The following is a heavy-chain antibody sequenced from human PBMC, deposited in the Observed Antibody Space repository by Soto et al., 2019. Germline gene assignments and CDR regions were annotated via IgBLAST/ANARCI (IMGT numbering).Heavy chain of an antibody. CDR1: GFTFTSYG. Sequence: GGSLRLSCVASGFTFTSYGMAWVRHAPGKGLEWVSSISSSGDYTYYGDSVKGRFTTSRDNAKMSLYLQMSNLRAEDTALYYCVRDSSSSNYYYYGLGVWGQGTTVTVSS. CDR2: ISSSGDYT. D-gene: IGHD3-22*01. V-gene: IGHV3-21*01. J-gene: IGHJ6*02. CDR3: VRDSSSSNYYYYGLGV.